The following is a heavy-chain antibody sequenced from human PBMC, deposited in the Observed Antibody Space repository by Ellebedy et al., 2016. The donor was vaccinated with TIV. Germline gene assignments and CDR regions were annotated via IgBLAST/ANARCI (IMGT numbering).Heavy chain of an antibody. CDR3: ARVHCSITTCDYYYMDV. CDR1: GGSVSRYF. CDR2: IFTSGSF. Sequence: SETLSLXCTVSGGSVSRYFWSWIRLPAGKGLEWIGRIFTSGSFNYNPSLMSRVTMSVVTSKNQISLRLNSVTTADTAVYYCARVHCSITTCDYYYMDVWGKGTTVTVSS. J-gene: IGHJ6*03. D-gene: IGHD1-1*01. V-gene: IGHV4-4*07.